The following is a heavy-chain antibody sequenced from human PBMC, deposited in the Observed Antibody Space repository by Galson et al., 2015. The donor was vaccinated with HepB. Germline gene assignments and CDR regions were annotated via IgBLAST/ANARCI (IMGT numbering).Heavy chain of an antibody. Sequence: SLRLSCAASGFTSSSYWMSWVRQAPGKGLEWVANIKQDGSEKYYVDSVKGRFTISRDNAKNSLYLQMNSLRAEDTAVYYCARDSNLSRGFGVVIRGGYFDYWGQGTLVTVSS. CDR3: ARDSNLSRGFGVVIRGGYFDY. CDR1: GFTSSSYW. D-gene: IGHD3-3*01. J-gene: IGHJ4*02. CDR2: IKQDGSEK. V-gene: IGHV3-7*03.